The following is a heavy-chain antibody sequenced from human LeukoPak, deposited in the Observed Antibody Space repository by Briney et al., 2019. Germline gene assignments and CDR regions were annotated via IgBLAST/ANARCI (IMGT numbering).Heavy chain of an antibody. CDR1: GFTFSSSGFTFSSYA. D-gene: IGHD1-26*01. CDR3: AKQRGLLKPGDFDY. V-gene: IGHV3-23*01. Sequence: GGSLRLSCTASGFTFSSSGFTFSSYAMSGVRQAPGKELEWVSGIICSVRTTFSAASVKGRFTISRDNSKNTLYLQMNSLRAEDTAIYYCAKQRGLLKPGDFDYWGQGTLVTVSS. CDR2: IICSVRTT. J-gene: IGHJ4*02.